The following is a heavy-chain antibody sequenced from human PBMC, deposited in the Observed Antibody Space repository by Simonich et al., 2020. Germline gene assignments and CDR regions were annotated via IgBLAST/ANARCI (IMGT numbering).Heavy chain of an antibody. CDR1: GFTFSSYW. J-gene: IGHJ4*02. Sequence: EVQLVESGGGLVQPGGSLRLSCAASGFTFSSYWMGWFRQAPGKGLEWGANRKKDGRMKYYVDSVKGRITISRDNAKNSLYLQMNSLRAEDTAVYYCARDREVYGSGSYYNYWGQGTLVTVSS. CDR2: RKKDGRMK. V-gene: IGHV3-7*01. CDR3: ARDREVYGSGSYYNY. D-gene: IGHD3-10*01.